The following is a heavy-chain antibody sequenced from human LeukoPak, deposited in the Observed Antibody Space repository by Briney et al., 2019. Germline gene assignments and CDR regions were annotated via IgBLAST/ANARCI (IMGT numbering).Heavy chain of an antibody. V-gene: IGHV4-4*02. J-gene: IGHJ5*02. Sequence: SETLSLTCAVSGGSISSSNWWSWVRQPPGKGLGWIGEIYHSGSTNYNPSLKSRVTISVDKSKNQFSLKLSSVTAADTAVYYCARSPVATVDWFDPWGQGTLVTVSS. D-gene: IGHD5-12*01. CDR3: ARSPVATVDWFDP. CDR1: GGSISSSNW. CDR2: IYHSGST.